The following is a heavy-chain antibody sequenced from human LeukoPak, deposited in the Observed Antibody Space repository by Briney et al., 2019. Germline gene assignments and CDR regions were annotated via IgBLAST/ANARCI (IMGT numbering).Heavy chain of an antibody. V-gene: IGHV4-59*01. Sequence: SETLSLTCTVPGGSISSYYWSWIRQPPGKGLEWIGYIYYSGSTNYNPSPKSPVTISVDTSKNQFSLKMSSVTAADAAVYYCARGPNAVAGYFDYWGQGTLVTVSS. D-gene: IGHD6-19*01. CDR1: GGSISSYY. CDR3: ARGPNAVAGYFDY. CDR2: IYYSGST. J-gene: IGHJ4*02.